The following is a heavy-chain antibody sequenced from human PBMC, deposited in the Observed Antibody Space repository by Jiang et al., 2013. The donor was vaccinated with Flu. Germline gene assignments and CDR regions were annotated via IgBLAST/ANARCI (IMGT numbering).Heavy chain of an antibody. CDR3: AAAVSTNYYYYGMDV. CDR2: INTNTGNP. D-gene: IGHD5/OR15-5a*01. CDR1: GYTFTSYA. V-gene: IGHV7-4-1*02. J-gene: IGHJ6*02. Sequence: SGYTFTSYAMNWVRQAPGQGLEWMGWINTNTGNPTYAQGFTGRFVFSLDPSVSTAYLQISSLKAEDTAVYYCAAAVSTNYYYYGMDVWGQGTTVTVSS.